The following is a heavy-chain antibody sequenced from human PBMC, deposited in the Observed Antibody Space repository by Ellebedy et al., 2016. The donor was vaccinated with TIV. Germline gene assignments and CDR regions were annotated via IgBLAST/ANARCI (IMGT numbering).Heavy chain of an antibody. CDR3: AMGAYTYGRAPFDP. Sequence: PGGSLRLSCTVSGGSLSRGSYYWNWIRQVPGKGLVWVARVSDAGNQVKYADSVKGRFTISRDNGRNTLYLQMSSLRAEDTAVYYCAMGAYTYGRAPFDPWGQGTSVTVSS. V-gene: IGHV3-74*01. CDR2: VSDAGNQV. CDR1: GGSLSRGSYY. D-gene: IGHD5-18*01. J-gene: IGHJ5*02.